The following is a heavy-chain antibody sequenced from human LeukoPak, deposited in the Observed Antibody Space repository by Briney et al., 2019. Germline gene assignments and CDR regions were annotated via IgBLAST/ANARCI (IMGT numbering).Heavy chain of an antibody. Sequence: GGSLRLSCAASGFTFSSYEMNWVRQAPGKGLEWVSYISSSGSTIYYADSVKGRFTISRDNAKNSLYLQMNSLRAEDTAVYYCVRNPDYDFWSGYYTGPNYWGQGTLVTVSS. D-gene: IGHD3-3*01. V-gene: IGHV3-48*03. CDR2: ISSSGSTI. J-gene: IGHJ4*02. CDR1: GFTFSSYE. CDR3: VRNPDYDFWSGYYTGPNY.